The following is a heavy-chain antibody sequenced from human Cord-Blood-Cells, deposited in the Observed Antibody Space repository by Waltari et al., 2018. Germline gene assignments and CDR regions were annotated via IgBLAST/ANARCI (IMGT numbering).Heavy chain of an antibody. D-gene: IGHD3-3*01. CDR3: ARQIRFLEWLGMNFDY. J-gene: IGHJ4*02. Sequence: QLQLQESGPGLVKPSETLSLTCTVSGGSISSSSYYWGWNRQPPGKGLAGIGSIYYSGGTDYTPSLKSRVTISVDTSKNQFSRKLSSVTAADTAVYYCARQIRFLEWLGMNFDYWGQGTLVTVSS. CDR1: GGSISSSSYY. V-gene: IGHV4-39*01. CDR2: IYYSGGT.